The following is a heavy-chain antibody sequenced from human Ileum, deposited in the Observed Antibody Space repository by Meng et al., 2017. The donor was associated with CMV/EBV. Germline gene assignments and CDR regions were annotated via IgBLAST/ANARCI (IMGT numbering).Heavy chain of an antibody. CDR2: ISTTSTFI. CDR1: GFAFSSYT. CDR3: AKDLITAAGDQFDF. D-gene: IGHD6-13*01. J-gene: IGHJ4*02. Sequence: ASGFAFSSYTMNVVRQAPGKGLEWVSSISTTSTFIYYADSVKGRFTISRDNAKNSLYLQMDSLRAEDTAVYYCAKDLITAAGDQFDFWGPGTLVTVSS. V-gene: IGHV3-21*01.